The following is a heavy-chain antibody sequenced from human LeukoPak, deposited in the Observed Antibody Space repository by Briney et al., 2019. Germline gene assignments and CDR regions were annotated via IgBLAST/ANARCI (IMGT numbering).Heavy chain of an antibody. J-gene: IGHJ4*02. CDR2: INPNSGGT. V-gene: IGHV1-2*02. Sequence: ASVKVSCKASGYTFTGYYMHWVRQAPGQGLGWMGWINPNSGGTSHAQKFQGRVTMTRDTSVSTAYMELSRLRSDDTAVYYCARDLGIFIAAAAVDYWGQGTLVTVSS. CDR1: GYTFTGYY. CDR3: ARDLGIFIAAAAVDY. D-gene: IGHD6-13*01.